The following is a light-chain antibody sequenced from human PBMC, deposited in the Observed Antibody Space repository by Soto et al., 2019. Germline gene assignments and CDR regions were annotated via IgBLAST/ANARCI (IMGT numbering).Light chain of an antibody. V-gene: IGLV8-61*01. CDR2: STN. CDR1: SASVLTSYY. J-gene: IGLJ2*01. CDR3: ALYVGSGTVV. Sequence: QPVVSQEPSFSVSPGETVTLTCGLTSASVLTSYYPSWYQQTPGQAPRTLIYSTNIRSSGVPDRLSGSILGNKAALTITGAQADDESDYYCALYVGSGTVVFGGGTKLTVL.